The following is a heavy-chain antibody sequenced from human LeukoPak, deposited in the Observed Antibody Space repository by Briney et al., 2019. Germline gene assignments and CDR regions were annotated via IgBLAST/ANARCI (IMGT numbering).Heavy chain of an antibody. CDR3: ARDQSGSYSLYYFDY. CDR1: GYTFTGYY. J-gene: IGHJ4*02. D-gene: IGHD1-26*01. CDR2: INPNSGGT. Sequence: ASVKVSCKASGYTFTGYYMHWVRQAPGQGLEWMGWINPNSGGTNYAQKFQGRVTMTRDTSISTAYMELSRLRSDDTAVYYCARDQSGSYSLYYFDYWGQGTLVTVSS. V-gene: IGHV1-2*02.